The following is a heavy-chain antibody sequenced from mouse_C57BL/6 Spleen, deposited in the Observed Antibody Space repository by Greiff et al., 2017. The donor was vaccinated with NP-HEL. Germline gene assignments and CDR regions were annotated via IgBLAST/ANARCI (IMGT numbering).Heavy chain of an antibody. V-gene: IGHV1-69*01. J-gene: IGHJ2*01. CDR2: IDPSDSYT. CDR3: AREGLRQGGDY. D-gene: IGHD2-2*01. Sequence: QVQLQQPGAELVMPGASVKLSCKASGYTFTSCWMHWVKQRPGQGLEWIGEIDPSDSYTNYNQKFKGKSTLTVDKSSSTAYMQLSSLTSEDSAVYYCAREGLRQGGDYWGQGTTLTVSS. CDR1: GYTFTSCW.